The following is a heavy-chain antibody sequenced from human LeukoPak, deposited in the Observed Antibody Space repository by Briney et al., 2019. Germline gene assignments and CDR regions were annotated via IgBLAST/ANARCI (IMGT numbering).Heavy chain of an antibody. CDR1: GGSFSGYY. Sequence: SETLSLTCAVYGGSFSGYYWGWIRQPPGKGLEWIGSIYYSGSTYYNPSLKSRVTISVDTSKNQFSLKLSSVTAADTAVYYCARGRGYDFWSGYLRGNYYYYMDVWGKGTTVTVSS. CDR3: ARGRGYDFWSGYLRGNYYYYMDV. V-gene: IGHV4-34*01. CDR2: IYYSGST. J-gene: IGHJ6*03. D-gene: IGHD3-3*01.